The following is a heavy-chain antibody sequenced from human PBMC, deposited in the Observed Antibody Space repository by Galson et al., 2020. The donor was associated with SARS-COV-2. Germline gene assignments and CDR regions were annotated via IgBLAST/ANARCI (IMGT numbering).Heavy chain of an antibody. CDR2: ISYDGSNK. J-gene: IGHJ5*02. V-gene: IGHV3-30*04. Sequence: GGSLRLSCAASGFTFSSYAMHWVRQAPGKGLEWVAVISYDGSNKYYADSVKGRFTISRDNSKNTLYLQMNSLRAEDTAVYYCARESGYSSRRGSALRWFDPWGQGTLVTVSS. D-gene: IGHD6-13*01. CDR1: GFTFSSYA. CDR3: ARESGYSSRRGSALRWFDP.